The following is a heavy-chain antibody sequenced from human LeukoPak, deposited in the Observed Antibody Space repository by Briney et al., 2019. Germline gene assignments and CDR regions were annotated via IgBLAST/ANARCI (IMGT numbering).Heavy chain of an antibody. CDR3: ARLSCTGASCSWGGAFDI. Sequence: ASETLSLTCTVSGGSISSYYWSWIRQPPGKGLEWIGYIYYSGSTNYNPSLKSRVTISVDTSKNQFSLKLSSVTAADTAVYFCARLSCTGASCSWGGAFDIWGQGTMVTVSS. CDR1: GGSISSYY. CDR2: IYYSGST. D-gene: IGHD2-15*01. J-gene: IGHJ3*02. V-gene: IGHV4-59*08.